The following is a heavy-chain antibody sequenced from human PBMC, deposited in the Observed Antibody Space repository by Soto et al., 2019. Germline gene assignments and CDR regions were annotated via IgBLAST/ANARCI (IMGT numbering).Heavy chain of an antibody. CDR2: IIPIFGTA. CDR1: GGTFSSYA. V-gene: IGHV1-69*13. Sequence: ASVKVSCKASGGTFSSYAISWVRQAPGQGLEWMGGIIPIFGTANYAQKVQGRVTITADESTRTAYMELSSLRSEDTAVYYCGTDLTVVVKDNWFAPWGKGTLVTASS. J-gene: IGHJ5*02. D-gene: IGHD2-21*01. CDR3: GTDLTVVVKDNWFAP.